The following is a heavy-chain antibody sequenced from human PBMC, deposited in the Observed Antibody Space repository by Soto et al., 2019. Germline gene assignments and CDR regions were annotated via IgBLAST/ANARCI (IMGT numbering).Heavy chain of an antibody. J-gene: IGHJ4*02. V-gene: IGHV3-30*18. CDR1: GFTFSSYG. D-gene: IGHD6-13*01. Sequence: GGSLRLSCAASGFTFSSYGMHWVRQAPGKGLEWVAVISYDGSNKYYADSVKGRFTISRDNSKNTLYLQMNSLRAEDTAVYYCAKGAAPPLNRGQGTLVTVSS. CDR3: AKGAAPPLN. CDR2: ISYDGSNK.